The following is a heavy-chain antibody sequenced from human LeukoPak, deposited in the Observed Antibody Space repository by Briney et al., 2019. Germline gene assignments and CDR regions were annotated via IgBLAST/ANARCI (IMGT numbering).Heavy chain of an antibody. V-gene: IGHV3-23*01. CDR2: ISGSGVST. J-gene: IGHJ3*02. CDR1: GFTFSSYV. D-gene: IGHD3-10*01. CDR3: ARDSSTMVRGVFGI. Sequence: GGSLRLSCAASGFTFSSYVMNWVRQAPGKGLEWVSAISGSGVSTSYADSVKGRFTISRDNTKNSLYLQMNSLRAEDTAVYYCARDSSTMVRGVFGIWGQGTMVTVSS.